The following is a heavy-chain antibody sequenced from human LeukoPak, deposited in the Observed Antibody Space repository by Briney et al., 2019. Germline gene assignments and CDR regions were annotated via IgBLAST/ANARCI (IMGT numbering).Heavy chain of an antibody. CDR2: ISSNGGST. V-gene: IGHV3-64D*06. CDR1: GFTFSSYA. CDR3: VNEVGTYYYGMGV. D-gene: IGHD1-1*01. Sequence: GGSLRLSCSASGFTFSSYAMRWVRQAPGKGLEYVSAISSNGGSTYYADSVKGRFTISRDNSKNTLYLQMSSLRAEHTAVYYCVNEVGTYYYGMGVWGQGTTVTVSS. J-gene: IGHJ6*02.